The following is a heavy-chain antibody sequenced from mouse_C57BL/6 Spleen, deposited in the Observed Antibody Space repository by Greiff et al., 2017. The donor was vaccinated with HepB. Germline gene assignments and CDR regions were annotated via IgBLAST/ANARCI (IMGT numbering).Heavy chain of an antibody. CDR1: GYTFTSYW. CDR2: IDPSDSYT. V-gene: IGHV1-69*01. Sequence: QVQLQQPGAELVMPGASVKLSCKASGYTFTSYWMHWVKQRPGQGLEWIGEIDPSDSYTNYNQKFKGKSTSTVDKSSSTAYMQLSSLTSEDSAVYYCARAYYSNYPYFDYWGQGTTLTVSS. D-gene: IGHD2-5*01. CDR3: ARAYYSNYPYFDY. J-gene: IGHJ2*01.